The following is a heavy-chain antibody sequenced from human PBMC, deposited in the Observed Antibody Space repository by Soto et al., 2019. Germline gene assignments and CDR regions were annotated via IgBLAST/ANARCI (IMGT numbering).Heavy chain of an antibody. CDR3: ARGRGVTMIVNTTPSDY. J-gene: IGHJ4*02. V-gene: IGHV1-2*04. Sequence: ASVKVSCKASGYTFTGYYMHWVRQAPGQGLEWMGWINPNSGGTNYAQKFQGWVTMTRDTSISTAYMELSRLRSDDTAVYYCARGRGVTMIVNTTPSDYWGQGALVTVSS. D-gene: IGHD3-22*01. CDR1: GYTFTGYY. CDR2: INPNSGGT.